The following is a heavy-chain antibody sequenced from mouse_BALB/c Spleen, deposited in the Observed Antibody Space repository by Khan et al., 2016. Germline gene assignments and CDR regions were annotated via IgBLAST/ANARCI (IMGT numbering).Heavy chain of an antibody. CDR2: IFPGSGST. Sequence: QVQLKESGTELPRPGASVKLSCKASGYTFTDYYVNWVKQRTGQGLEWIGEIFPGSGSTYYNEKFKGKATLTADTSSSTAYMQLSSLTSEDSAVYVWARSYYGYFAMDYWGHGTSVTVSS. J-gene: IGHJ4*01. V-gene: IGHV1-77*01. CDR3: ARSYYGYFAMDY. D-gene: IGHD1-2*01. CDR1: GYTFTDYY.